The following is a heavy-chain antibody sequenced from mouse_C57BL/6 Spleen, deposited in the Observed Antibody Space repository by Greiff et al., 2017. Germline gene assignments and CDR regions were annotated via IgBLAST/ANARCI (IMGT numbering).Heavy chain of an antibody. V-gene: IGHV1-22*01. CDR3: ARRIYYGSSPFDY. CDR1: GYTFTDYN. CDR2: INPNNGGT. Sequence: EVQLQQSGPELVKPGASVKMSCKASGYTFTDYNMHWVKQSHGKSLEWIGYINPNNGGTSYNQKFKGKATWTVNKSSSTAYMELRSLTSEDSAVYYCARRIYYGSSPFDYWGQGTTLTVSS. D-gene: IGHD1-1*01. J-gene: IGHJ2*01.